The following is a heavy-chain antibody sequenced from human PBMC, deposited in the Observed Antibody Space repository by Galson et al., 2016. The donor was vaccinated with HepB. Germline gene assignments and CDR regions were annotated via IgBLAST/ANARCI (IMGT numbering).Heavy chain of an antibody. Sequence: SVKVSCKASGYTFTSYGISWVRQAPGQGLEWMGWISPYNGNTNYAQNLQGRVTMTTDISTSTAYMELRSLRSDETAVYFCARDDCSGGSCYWYFDLWGRGTLVTVSS. J-gene: IGHJ2*01. CDR3: ARDDCSGGSCYWYFDL. V-gene: IGHV1-18*01. D-gene: IGHD2-15*01. CDR2: ISPYNGNT. CDR1: GYTFTSYG.